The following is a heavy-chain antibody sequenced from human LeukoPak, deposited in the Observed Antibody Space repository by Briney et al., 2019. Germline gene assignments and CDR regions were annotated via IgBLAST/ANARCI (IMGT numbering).Heavy chain of an antibody. V-gene: IGHV4-59*08. J-gene: IGHJ5*02. CDR1: GGSISSYY. CDR3: ARHGNYYDTSQSDP. Sequence: SETLSLTCTVSGGSISSYYWSWIRQPPGKGLEWIGYIYYSGSTNYNPSLKSRVTISVDTSKNQFSLKLSSVTAADTAVYYCARHGNYYDTSQSDPWGQGTLVTVSS. CDR2: IYYSGST. D-gene: IGHD3-22*01.